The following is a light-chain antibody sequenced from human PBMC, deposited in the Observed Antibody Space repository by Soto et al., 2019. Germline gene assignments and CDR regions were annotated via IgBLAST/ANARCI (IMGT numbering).Light chain of an antibody. CDR1: QSVTHW. Sequence: DIQMTQSPSTLSASVGDRVTITCRASQSVTHWLAWYQQRPGKAPKLLIYDASTLERGVPSRFSGSGSGTDFTLTISGLQLDDFATYYCNQYHSSSSTFGQGTKVDIK. V-gene: IGKV1-5*01. CDR2: DAS. CDR3: NQYHSSSST. J-gene: IGKJ1*01.